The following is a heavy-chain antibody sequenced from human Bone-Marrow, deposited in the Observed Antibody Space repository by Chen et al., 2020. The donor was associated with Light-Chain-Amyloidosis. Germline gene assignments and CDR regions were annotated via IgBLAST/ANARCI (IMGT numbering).Heavy chain of an antibody. Sequence: QVQLVQSGAEMKKPGASVKLSCKSSGNTFTTFYMHWVRQAPGQGLDWMGVIHPGSGDTNYAAKTQGRFTMTSDTSTSTVNMELSSLRSEDTAMYYCARDRFAFDSWGQGTMVTVSS. CDR3: ARDRFAFDS. CDR1: GNTFTTFY. CDR2: IHPGSGDT. J-gene: IGHJ3*01. V-gene: IGHV1-46*01.